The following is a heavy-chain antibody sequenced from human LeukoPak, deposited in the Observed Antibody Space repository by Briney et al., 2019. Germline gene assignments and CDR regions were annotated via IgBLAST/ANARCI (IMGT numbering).Heavy chain of an antibody. J-gene: IGHJ4*02. CDR3: ARISIEDDDY. V-gene: IGHV3-9*01. CDR1: GFTFDDYA. Sequence: PGGSLRLSCAASGFTFDDYAMHWVRHAPGKGLEWVSGISWNSGSIGYADSVKGRFTISRDNAKNSLYLQMNSLRAEDTALYYCARISIEDDDYWGQGTLVTVSS. CDR2: ISWNSGSI.